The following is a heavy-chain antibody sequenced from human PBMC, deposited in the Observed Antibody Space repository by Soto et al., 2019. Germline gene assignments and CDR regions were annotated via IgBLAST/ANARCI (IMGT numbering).Heavy chain of an antibody. V-gene: IGHV1-18*01. CDR1: GYTFSRYG. Sequence: QGQLVQSGPEVKKPGASVKVSCKASGYTFSRYGISWGRQAPGQGLEWMGWISGYNGDTKYAQKVQGRVTMTIDTSTYTAYMELRSLTSDDTAIYYCEKNGQPPYYYYGMDVWGQGTTVTVSS. D-gene: IGHD2-8*01. CDR2: ISGYNGDT. CDR3: EKNGQPPYYYYGMDV. J-gene: IGHJ6*02.